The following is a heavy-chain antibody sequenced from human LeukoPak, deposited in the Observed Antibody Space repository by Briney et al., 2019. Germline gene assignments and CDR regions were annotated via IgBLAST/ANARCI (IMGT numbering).Heavy chain of an antibody. D-gene: IGHD3-22*01. Sequence: GGSLRLSCAASGFTFSSYWMSWVRQAPGKGLEWVANIKQDGSEKYCVDSVKGRFTISRDNAKNSLYLQMNSLRAEDTAVYYCARYYYDSSGNYYYYGMDVWGQGTTVTVSS. CDR1: GFTFSSYW. V-gene: IGHV3-7*01. J-gene: IGHJ6*02. CDR2: IKQDGSEK. CDR3: ARYYYDSSGNYYYYGMDV.